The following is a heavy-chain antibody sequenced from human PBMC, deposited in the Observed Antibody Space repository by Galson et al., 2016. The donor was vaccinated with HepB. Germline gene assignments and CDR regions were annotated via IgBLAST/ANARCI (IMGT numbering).Heavy chain of an antibody. CDR2: ISASSGTI. CDR3: AKDEFLEGDYYYYGMDV. D-gene: IGHD3-3*01. CDR1: GFRFSDYN. J-gene: IGHJ6*02. Sequence: SLRLSCAASGFRFSDYNMNWVRQAPGRGLEWVAYISASSGTIYYADSVKGRFTTSRDNSKNTLYLQMSSLRAEDTAVYYCAKDEFLEGDYYYYGMDVWGQGTTVTVSS. V-gene: IGHV3-48*01.